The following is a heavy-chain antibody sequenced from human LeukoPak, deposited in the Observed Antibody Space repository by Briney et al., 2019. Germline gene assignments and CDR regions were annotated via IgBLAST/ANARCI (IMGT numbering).Heavy chain of an antibody. CDR2: IYYSGST. CDR3: ARTGIAVLKKIDY. J-gene: IGHJ4*02. V-gene: IGHV4-39*01. CDR1: GGSISSSSYY. Sequence: SETLSLTCTVSGGSISSSSYYWGWIRQPPGKGLEWIGSIYYSGSTYYNPSLKSRVTISVDTSKNQFSLKLSSVTAADTAVYYCARTGIAVLKKIDYWGQGTLVTVSS. D-gene: IGHD6-19*01.